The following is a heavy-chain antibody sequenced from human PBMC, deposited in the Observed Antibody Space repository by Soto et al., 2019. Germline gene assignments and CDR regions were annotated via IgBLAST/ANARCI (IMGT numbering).Heavy chain of an antibody. J-gene: IGHJ4*02. V-gene: IGHV3-48*02. D-gene: IGHD2-15*01. CDR2: IRSTSNAM. CDR3: ARDMVGFDY. Sequence: EVQLVESGGGLVQPGGSLRLSCVASGFTFSRSSMNWVRQATGKGLEWVSNIRSTSNAMYYADSVKGRFTVSRDNGKNSLYLQMNSLRDEDTAVYYCARDMVGFDYWGQGTLVTVSS. CDR1: GFTFSRSS.